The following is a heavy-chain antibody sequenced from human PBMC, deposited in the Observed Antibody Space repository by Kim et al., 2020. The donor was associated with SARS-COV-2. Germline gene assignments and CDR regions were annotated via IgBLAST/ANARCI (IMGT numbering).Heavy chain of an antibody. J-gene: IGHJ4*02. CDR1: GFTFSSYG. CDR3: AKDDDQYSSGWFDY. Sequence: GGSLRLSCAASGFTFSSYGMHWVRQAPGKGLEWVAVIWYDGSNKYYADSVKGRFTISRDNSKNTLYLQMNSLRAEDTAVYYCAKDDDQYSSGWFDYWGQGTLVTVSS. D-gene: IGHD6-19*01. CDR2: IWYDGSNK. V-gene: IGHV3-33*06.